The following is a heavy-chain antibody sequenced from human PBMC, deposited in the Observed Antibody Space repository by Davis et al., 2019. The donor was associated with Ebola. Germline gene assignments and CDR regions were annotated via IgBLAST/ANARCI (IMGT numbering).Heavy chain of an antibody. CDR2: INHSGST. CDR1: GGSISSSTYY. CDR3: ERAVGATCWFDP. V-gene: IGHV4-39*07. J-gene: IGHJ5*02. Sequence: SETLSLTCNVSGGSISSSTYYWGWIRQRPGKGLEWIGEINHSGSTNYNPSLKSRVTTSVATSKNQFSLKLSFVTAADTAVYYCERAVGATCWFDPWGQGTLVTVSS. D-gene: IGHD1-26*01.